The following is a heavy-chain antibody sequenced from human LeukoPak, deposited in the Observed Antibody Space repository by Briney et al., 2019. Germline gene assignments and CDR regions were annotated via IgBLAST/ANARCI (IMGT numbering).Heavy chain of an antibody. CDR1: GFTFSSYW. D-gene: IGHD5-24*01. CDR2: LKQDGSEK. V-gene: IGHV3-7*04. Sequence: PGGPLRLSCTASGFTFSSYWMNWVRQAPGKGLEGVGYLKQDGSEKYYVDSVKGRSPISRDNANTSLYLHRTTLRPEDPPCYNGAGETERANPDYWGQGTLVTVSS. CDR3: AGETERANPDY. J-gene: IGHJ4*02.